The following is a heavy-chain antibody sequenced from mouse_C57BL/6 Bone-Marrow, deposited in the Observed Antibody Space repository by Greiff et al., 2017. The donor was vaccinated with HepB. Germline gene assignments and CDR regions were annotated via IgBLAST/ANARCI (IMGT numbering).Heavy chain of an antibody. CDR3: ARWAYGNPVDD. Sequence: QVQLQQSGAELARPGASVKMSCKASGYTFTSYTMHWVKQRPGQGLEWIGYINPSSGYTKYNQKFKDKATLTADKSSSTAYMQLSSLTSEDSAVYYGARWAYGNPVDDWGQGTTLTVSS. CDR1: GYTFTSYT. J-gene: IGHJ2*01. D-gene: IGHD2-1*01. CDR2: INPSSGYT. V-gene: IGHV1-4*01.